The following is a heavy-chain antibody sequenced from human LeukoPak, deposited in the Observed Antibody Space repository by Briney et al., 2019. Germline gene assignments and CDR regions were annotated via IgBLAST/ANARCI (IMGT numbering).Heavy chain of an antibody. D-gene: IGHD3-10*01. J-gene: IGHJ5*02. CDR1: GFNITSNY. Sequence: PGGSLRLSCAASGFNITSNYMNWVRQAPGKGLEWVSAITVGGGTTYYADSVRGRFTISRDNSKNTLYLQMNSLRAEDTAIYYCAKEDHRGSDPPWFDPWGQGTLVTVSS. CDR3: AKEDHRGSDPPWFDP. CDR2: ITVGGGTT. V-gene: IGHV3-23*01.